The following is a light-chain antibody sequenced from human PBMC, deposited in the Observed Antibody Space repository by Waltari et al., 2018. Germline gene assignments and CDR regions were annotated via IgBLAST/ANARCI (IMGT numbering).Light chain of an antibody. Sequence: QTVVTQEPSLSVSPGGTVTLTCALSSGSLSTTSYATWYQQTPGQAPRTPVYNANSRSSGVPDRFSGSILGNTAALTITGAQADDESDYYCALYMGSGIWVFGGGTRLTVL. CDR3: ALYMGSGIWV. J-gene: IGLJ3*02. V-gene: IGLV8-61*01. CDR1: SGSLSTTSY. CDR2: NAN.